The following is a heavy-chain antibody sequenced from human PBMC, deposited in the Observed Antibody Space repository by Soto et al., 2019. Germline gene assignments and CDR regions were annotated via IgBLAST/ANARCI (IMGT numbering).Heavy chain of an antibody. J-gene: IGHJ4*02. CDR1: GFSVRSTGVA. CDR3: AHGDTLINHGYDF. D-gene: IGHD3-9*01. V-gene: IGHV2-5*02. Sequence: QITLKESGPTLVKPTQTLTLTCTFSGFSVRSTGVAVGWIRQPPGKALEWLALIYWDDDKRYSPSLKSRLTISRDTANQVALTMTNMDPVDTATYYCAHGDTLINHGYDFWGQGLLVTVSS. CDR2: IYWDDDK.